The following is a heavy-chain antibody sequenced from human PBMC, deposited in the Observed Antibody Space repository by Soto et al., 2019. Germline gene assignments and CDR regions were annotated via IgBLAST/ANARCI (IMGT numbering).Heavy chain of an antibody. CDR2: IYPGDSDT. Sequence: PGESLKISCKGSGYSFTSYWIGWVRQMPGKGLEWMGIIYPGDSDTRYSPSFQGQVTISADKSISTAYLQWSSLKASDTAMYYCARHCSGGSCYSDYYYGMDVWGQGTTVTVSS. CDR1: GYSFTSYW. J-gene: IGHJ6*02. CDR3: ARHCSGGSCYSDYYYGMDV. V-gene: IGHV5-51*01. D-gene: IGHD2-15*01.